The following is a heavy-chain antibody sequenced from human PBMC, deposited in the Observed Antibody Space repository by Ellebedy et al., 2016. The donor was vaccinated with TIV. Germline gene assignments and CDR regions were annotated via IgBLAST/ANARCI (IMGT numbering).Heavy chain of an antibody. CDR1: GGAMNSRNW. D-gene: IGHD7-27*01. CDR2: IYHTGTS. J-gene: IGHJ4*02. CDR3: ARHPLDNWGPDFRY. Sequence: MPSETLSLTCSVSGGAMNSRNWWSWIRQFPGKGLEWIGEIYHTGTSNYNPSLKIRVSISVDTSKNQFSLRMTSVTASDTAVYYCARHPLDNWGPDFRYWGQGTLVTVSS. V-gene: IGHV4-4*02.